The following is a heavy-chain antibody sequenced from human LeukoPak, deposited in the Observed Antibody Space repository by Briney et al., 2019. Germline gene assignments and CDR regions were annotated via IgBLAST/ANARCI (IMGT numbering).Heavy chain of an antibody. CDR2: IYYSGST. Sequence: SETLSLTCTVSGGSISSGGYYWSWIRQHPGKGLEWIGYIYYSGSTYYNPSLKSRVTISVDTSRNQFSLKLSSVTAADTAVYYCARGHYDSSGYWWPGWGQGTLVTVSS. CDR1: GGSISSGGYY. V-gene: IGHV4-31*03. CDR3: ARGHYDSSGYWWPG. D-gene: IGHD3-22*01. J-gene: IGHJ4*02.